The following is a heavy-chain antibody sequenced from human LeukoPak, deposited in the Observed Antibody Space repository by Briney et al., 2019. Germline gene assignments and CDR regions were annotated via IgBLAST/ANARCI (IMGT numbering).Heavy chain of an antibody. CDR1: AASVSSYY. Sequence: SPSLSLTCTVDAASVSSYYWSWVRQPPGKGLEWIGYIYYSGSTNYNPSLRSGVNISVDTSKNQFSLKLSSETAADTAVYYCARYQASSRYYYYGMDVWGQGTTVTVSS. D-gene: IGHD1-26*01. J-gene: IGHJ6*01. CDR2: IYYSGST. CDR3: ARYQASSRYYYYGMDV. V-gene: IGHV4-59*02.